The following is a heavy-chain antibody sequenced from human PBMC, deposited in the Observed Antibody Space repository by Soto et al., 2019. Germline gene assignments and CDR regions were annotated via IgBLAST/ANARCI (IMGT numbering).Heavy chain of an antibody. J-gene: IGHJ4*02. V-gene: IGHV4-59*12. CDR1: GGSISSYY. CDR3: ARDLGPTEQSMYGSGSWAHTPQGWLQPLDF. CDR2: IYYSGST. D-gene: IGHD3-10*01. Sequence: PSETLSLTCTVSGGSISSYYWSWIRQPPGKGLEWIGYIYYSGSTNYNPSLKSRVTISVDTSKNQFSLKLSSVTAADTAVYYCARDLGPTEQSMYGSGSWAHTPQGWLQPLDFWGQGTLVTVSS.